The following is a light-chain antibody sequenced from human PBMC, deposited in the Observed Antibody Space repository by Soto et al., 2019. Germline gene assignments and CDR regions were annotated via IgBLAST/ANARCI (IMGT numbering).Light chain of an antibody. CDR3: SAWDDTLNGFV. V-gene: IGLV1-36*01. Sequence: QSVLTQPPSVAEAPRQRVTISCSGSSFNIGDNAVNWYQQFPGKAPKLLIYYDDLLPPGVSDRFSGSKSGTSASLVISGLQSDDEADYYCSAWDDTLNGFVFGTGTKVTVL. J-gene: IGLJ1*01. CDR2: YDD. CDR1: SFNIGDNA.